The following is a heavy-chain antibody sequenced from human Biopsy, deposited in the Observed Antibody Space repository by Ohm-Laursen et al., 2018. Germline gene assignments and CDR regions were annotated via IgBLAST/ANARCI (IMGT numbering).Heavy chain of an antibody. J-gene: IGHJ4*02. CDR1: GFKFDDYG. CDR2: ISWNSGSI. Sequence: SLRLSCSASGFKFDDYGMNWVRQVPGKGLEWVSRISWNSGSIGYVDSVKGRLTISRDNAKNSLYLQMNSLRAEDTALYYCAKDLGQVTAAIGYWGQGTLVTVSS. CDR3: AKDLGQVTAAIGY. V-gene: IGHV3-9*01. D-gene: IGHD2-21*02.